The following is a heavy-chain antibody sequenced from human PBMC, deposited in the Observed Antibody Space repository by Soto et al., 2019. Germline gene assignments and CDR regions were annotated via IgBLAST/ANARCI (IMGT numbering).Heavy chain of an antibody. Sequence: SETLSLTCTVSGGSISSGDYYWSWIRQPPGKGLEWIGYIYYSGSTYYNPSLKSRVTISVDTSKNQFSLKLSSVTAADTAVYYCAREENYYDSSGYVFWGQGTLVTVSS. CDR2: IYYSGST. CDR1: GGSISSGDYY. CDR3: AREENYYDSSGYVF. V-gene: IGHV4-30-4*01. D-gene: IGHD3-22*01. J-gene: IGHJ4*02.